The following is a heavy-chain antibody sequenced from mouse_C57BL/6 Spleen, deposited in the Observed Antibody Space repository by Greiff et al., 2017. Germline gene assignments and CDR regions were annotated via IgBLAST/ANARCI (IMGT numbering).Heavy chain of an antibody. D-gene: IGHD2-4*01. Sequence: EVQVVEPGGGLVKPGGSLKLSCAASGFTFSDYGMHWVRQAPGKGLEWVAYISSGSSTIYYADTVKGRYTISRDNAENTPFLQMTSLRSEDTAIYYCARGYTMITNCYAMDYWGQGTSVTVSS. CDR2: ISSGSSTI. CDR3: ARGYTMITNCYAMDY. V-gene: IGHV5-17*01. J-gene: IGHJ4*01. CDR1: GFTFSDYG.